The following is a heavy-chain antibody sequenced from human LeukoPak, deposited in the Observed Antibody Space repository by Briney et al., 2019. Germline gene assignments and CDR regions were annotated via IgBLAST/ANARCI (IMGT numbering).Heavy chain of an antibody. CDR2: TWYDGSNK. J-gene: IGHJ4*02. V-gene: IGHV3-33*06. CDR1: GFTFSNYG. CDR3: AKSHSVGYRGYFDY. Sequence: GGSLRLSCAASGFTFSNYGMHWVRQAPGKGLEWVAVTWYDGSNKYYADSVKGRFTISRDNSKNTMYLQMNSLRAEDTAVYYCAKSHSVGYRGYFDYWGQGTLVTVSS. D-gene: IGHD5-12*01.